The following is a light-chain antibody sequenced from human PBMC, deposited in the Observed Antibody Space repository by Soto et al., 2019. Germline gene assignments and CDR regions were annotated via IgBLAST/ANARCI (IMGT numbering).Light chain of an antibody. V-gene: IGKV2-30*01. CDR2: RAS. CDR3: MQGTYCPPT. Sequence: DVVMTQSPLSLPVTLGQPASISCRSSQSIVYSDGQAYLSWFQQRPGQSPRRLIYRASNRDSGVPDRFSGSGSGTDFTLQIDRVEAEDVGIYYCMQGTYCPPTFGRGTRVEI. J-gene: IGKJ1*01. CDR1: QSIVYSDGQAY.